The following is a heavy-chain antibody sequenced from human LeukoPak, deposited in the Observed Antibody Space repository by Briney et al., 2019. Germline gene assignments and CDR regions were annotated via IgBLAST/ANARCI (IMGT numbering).Heavy chain of an antibody. CDR2: IYYSGST. V-gene: IGHV4-39*07. CDR1: GGSISSSSYY. D-gene: IGHD2-15*01. Sequence: SETLSLTCTVSGGSISSSSYYWGWIRQPPGKGLEWIGSIYYSGSTYYNPSLKSRVTISVDTSKNQFSLKLSSVTAADTAVYYCARADIVVVVAAYWGQGTLVTVSS. CDR3: ARADIVVVVAAY. J-gene: IGHJ4*02.